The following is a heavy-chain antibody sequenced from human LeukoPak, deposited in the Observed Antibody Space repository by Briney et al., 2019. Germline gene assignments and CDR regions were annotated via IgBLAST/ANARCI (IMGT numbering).Heavy chain of an antibody. CDR3: ASAQGSYNENWFDP. CDR2: ISYGGTAA. V-gene: IGHV3-11*01. D-gene: IGHD3-10*01. J-gene: IGHJ5*02. Sequence: GSLRLSCAASAFTFSDYYMSWIRQAPGKGLEWIAYISYGGTAAYYADSVRGRFTVSRDKSKNSLFLEMNSLRVDDSAMYYCASAQGSYNENWFDPWGQGTLVIVSS. CDR1: AFTFSDYY.